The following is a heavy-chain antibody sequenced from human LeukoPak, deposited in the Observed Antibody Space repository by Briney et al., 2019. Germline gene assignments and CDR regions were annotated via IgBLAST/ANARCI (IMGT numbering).Heavy chain of an antibody. V-gene: IGHV5-51*01. CDR1: GYSFTSYW. CDR3: ARRRDGYNLSPYDEYYFDY. J-gene: IGHJ4*02. D-gene: IGHD5-24*01. Sequence: GESLQISCQGSGYSFTSYWIGWVRQMPGKGLEWMGIIYPGDSDTRYSPSFQGQVTISADKSISTAYLQWSSLKASDTAMYYCARRRDGYNLSPYDEYYFDYWGQGTLVTVSS. CDR2: IYPGDSDT.